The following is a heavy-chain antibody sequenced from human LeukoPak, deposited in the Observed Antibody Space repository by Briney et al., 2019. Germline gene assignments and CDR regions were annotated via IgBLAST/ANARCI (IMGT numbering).Heavy chain of an antibody. CDR3: ARPHYYDSSGYDY. CDR2: IYPGDSDT. D-gene: IGHD3-22*01. Sequence: GESLKISCKGSGYSFTSYRIGWVRQMPGKGLEWMGIIYPGDSDTRYSPSFQGQVTISADKSISTAYLQWSSLKASDTAMYYCARPHYYDSSGYDYWGQGTLVTVSS. CDR1: GYSFTSYR. J-gene: IGHJ4*02. V-gene: IGHV5-51*01.